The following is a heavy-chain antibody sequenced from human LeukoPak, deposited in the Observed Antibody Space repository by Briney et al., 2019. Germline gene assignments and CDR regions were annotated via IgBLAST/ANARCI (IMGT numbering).Heavy chain of an antibody. V-gene: IGHV3-23*01. Sequence: PGGSLRLSCAASGFTFSSYAMSWVRQAPGKGLEWVSAISGSGGSTYYADSVKGRFTISRDNSKNTLYLQMNSLGAEDTAVYYCAKDARISSGYSVIGYHGMDVWGQGTTVTVSS. CDR3: AKDARISSGYSVIGYHGMDV. CDR1: GFTFSSYA. CDR2: ISGSGGST. D-gene: IGHD3-22*01. J-gene: IGHJ6*02.